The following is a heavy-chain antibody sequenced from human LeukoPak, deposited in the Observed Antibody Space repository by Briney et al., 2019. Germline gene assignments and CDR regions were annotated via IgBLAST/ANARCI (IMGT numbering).Heavy chain of an antibody. CDR2: VIPILGMT. J-gene: IGHJ4*02. D-gene: IGHD1-26*01. Sequence: SVKVSCKASGSTFSRSAISWVRQAPGQGLQWMGGVIPILGMTNYAQRFQDRVSITTDDSTSTSYMEFRSLRSVDTAVYYCARDDGSATMGFDSWGQGTLVTVSS. CDR3: ARDDGSATMGFDS. V-gene: IGHV1-69*05. CDR1: GSTFSRSA.